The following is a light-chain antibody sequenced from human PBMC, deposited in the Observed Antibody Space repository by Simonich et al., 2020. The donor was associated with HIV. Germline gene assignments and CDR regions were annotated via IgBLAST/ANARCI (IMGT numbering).Light chain of an antibody. CDR2: AAS. CDR3: QQYYYTPLFT. V-gene: IGKV1-NL1*01. CDR1: QSISNS. Sequence: DIQMTQSPSSLSASVGDRVTITCRASQSISNSLAWYQQKPGKAPKLLLYAASRLESGVPSRFSGSGSGTEYTLTISSLQPEDFATYYCQQYYYTPLFTFGPGTKVDIK. J-gene: IGKJ3*01.